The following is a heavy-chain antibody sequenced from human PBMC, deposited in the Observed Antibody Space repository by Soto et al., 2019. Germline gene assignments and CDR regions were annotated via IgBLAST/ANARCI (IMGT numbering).Heavy chain of an antibody. D-gene: IGHD1-26*01. J-gene: IGHJ6*02. V-gene: IGHV4-59*01. Sequence: SETLSLTCTVSGGSISYYYCSWIRQPPGKGLEWIGYMYYSGSTNYNPSLKSRVTISVDTSKKQFSLKLNSVTAADTAVYYCARGSGNYYYYGLDVWGLGTTVTVAS. CDR3: ARGSGNYYYYGLDV. CDR2: MYYSGST. CDR1: GGSISYYY.